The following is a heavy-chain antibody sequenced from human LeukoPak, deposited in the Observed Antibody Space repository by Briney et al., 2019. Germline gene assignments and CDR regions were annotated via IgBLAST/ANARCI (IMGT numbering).Heavy chain of an antibody. Sequence: GGSLRLSCVASGFTFTNYNMNWVRQAPGKRLEWVSQISSSSTTMYYADSVKGRFTISRDNAKNSLFLQMNSLRAEDTAVYYCARDSGFSYGRFDDWGQGTLVTVSS. CDR3: ARDSGFSYGRFDD. J-gene: IGHJ4*02. V-gene: IGHV3-48*04. CDR1: GFTFTNYN. D-gene: IGHD5-18*01. CDR2: ISSSSTTM.